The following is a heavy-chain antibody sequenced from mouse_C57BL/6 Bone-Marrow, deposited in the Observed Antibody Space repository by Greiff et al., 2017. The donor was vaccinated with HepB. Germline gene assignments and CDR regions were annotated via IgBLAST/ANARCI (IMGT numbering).Heavy chain of an antibody. CDR2: LWRGGST. Sequence: VQLQQSGPGLVQPSQSLSITCTVSGFSLTSYGVHWVRQSPGKGLEWLGVLWRGGSTDYNAAFMSRLSITKDNSKSQVFFKRNSLQDDDTAIYYCAKNDYGLLSWFAYGGQGTLVTVSA. V-gene: IGHV2-5*01. CDR1: GFSLTSYG. J-gene: IGHJ3*01. D-gene: IGHD2-4*01. CDR3: AKNDYGLLSWFAY.